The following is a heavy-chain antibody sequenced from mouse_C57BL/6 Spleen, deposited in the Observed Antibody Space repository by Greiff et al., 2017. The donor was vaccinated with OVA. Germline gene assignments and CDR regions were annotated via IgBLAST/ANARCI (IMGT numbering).Heavy chain of an antibody. CDR1: GYTFTSYW. D-gene: IGHD2-4*01. J-gene: IGHJ4*01. CDR3: ARSYDYDGADYYAMDY. V-gene: IGHV1-52*01. Sequence: VQLQQPGAELVRPGSSVKLSCKASGYTFTSYWMHWVKQRPIQGLEWIGNIDPSDSETHYNQQFKDKATLTVDKSSSTAYMQLSSLTSEDSAVYYCARSYDYDGADYYAMDYWGQGTSVTVSS. CDR2: IDPSDSET.